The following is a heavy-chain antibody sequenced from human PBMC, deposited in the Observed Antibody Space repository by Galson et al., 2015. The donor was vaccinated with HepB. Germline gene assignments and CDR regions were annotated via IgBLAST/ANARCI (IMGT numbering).Heavy chain of an antibody. V-gene: IGHV3-30*18. CDR1: GFTFSRQD. CDR3: AKDGGTGTGIDY. CDR2: ISYGGANR. Sequence: SLRLSCAASGFTFSRQDMHWVRQAPGKGLEWVSIISYGGANRYYADYVKGRFTTSRDNSMDTLYLQMDSLRVEDTAVYFCAKDGGTGTGIDYWGQGTLVTVSS. J-gene: IGHJ4*02. D-gene: IGHD3/OR15-3a*01.